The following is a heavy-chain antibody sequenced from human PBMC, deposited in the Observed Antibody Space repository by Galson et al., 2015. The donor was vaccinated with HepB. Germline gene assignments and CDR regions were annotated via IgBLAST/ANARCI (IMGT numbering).Heavy chain of an antibody. J-gene: IGHJ5*02. CDR1: GYTFTSYA. D-gene: IGHD6-13*01. CDR2: INAGNGNT. CDR3: ARGYLYSSSWYLPGP. V-gene: IGHV1-3*01. Sequence: SVKVSCKASGYTFTSYAMHWVRQAPGQRLEWMGWINAGNGNTKYSQKFQGRVTITRDTSASTAYMELSSLRSEDTAVYYCARGYLYSSSWYLPGPWGQGTLVTVSS.